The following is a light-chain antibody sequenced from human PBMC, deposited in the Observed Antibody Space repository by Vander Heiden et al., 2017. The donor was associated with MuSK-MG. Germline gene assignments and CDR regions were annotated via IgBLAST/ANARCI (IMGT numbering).Light chain of an antibody. Sequence: EIVMTQSPATLSVSPGERATLSCRASQSVSSNLAWYQQKPGQAPRLLIYGASTRATGIPARFSGSGYETEFTLTISSLQSEDFAVYYCQQYNNWPPLTFGGWTKVEIK. J-gene: IGKJ4*01. CDR3: QQYNNWPPLT. CDR1: QSVSSN. V-gene: IGKV3-15*01. CDR2: GAS.